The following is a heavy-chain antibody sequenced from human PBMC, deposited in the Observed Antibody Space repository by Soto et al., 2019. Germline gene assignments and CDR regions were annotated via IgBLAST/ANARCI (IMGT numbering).Heavy chain of an antibody. CDR2: VHHTGAT. Sequence: PSETLSLTCAVSGFSISRDYYWGWIRQPPGRGLEWIGNVHHTGATDYTPSLRTRVTISLDTSKNQFSLKLTPVTAADTAVYYCARDRSGGSYTYWGQGILVTVS. V-gene: IGHV4-38-2*02. D-gene: IGHD1-26*01. CDR1: GFSISRDYY. J-gene: IGHJ4*02. CDR3: ARDRSGGSYTY.